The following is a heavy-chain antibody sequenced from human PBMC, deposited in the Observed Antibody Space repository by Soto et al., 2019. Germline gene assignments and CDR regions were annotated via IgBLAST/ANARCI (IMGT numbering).Heavy chain of an antibody. J-gene: IGHJ4*02. CDR1: GYTFTSSG. CDR3: ARDEKRFCKSPSCPYFDL. Sequence: ASVKVSCKTSGYTFTSSGISWVRLAPGQGLEWMAWISGYNGDTNSAQKLQGRVTLTTDTSTSTAYMELRSLRSDDTAVYYCARDEKRFCKSPSCPYFDLWGQGTLVTVSS. V-gene: IGHV1-18*01. CDR2: ISGYNGDT. D-gene: IGHD2-2*01.